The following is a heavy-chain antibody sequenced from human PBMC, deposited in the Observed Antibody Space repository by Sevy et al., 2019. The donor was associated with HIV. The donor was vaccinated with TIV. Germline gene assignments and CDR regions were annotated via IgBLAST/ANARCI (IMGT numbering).Heavy chain of an antibody. D-gene: IGHD3-10*01. J-gene: IGHJ5*02. CDR3: SRDRYGSQSYAADH. CDR2: IRSKLYGGTT. Sequence: GGSLRLSCSASGFSFDNYVMNWFRQAPGKGLEWVGFIRSKLYGGTTEYAASVKGRFTLSRDDSKSIAYLQMNSLKTEDSGVYYCSRDRYGSQSYAADHWGQGTLVTVSS. V-gene: IGHV3-49*03. CDR1: GFSFDNYV.